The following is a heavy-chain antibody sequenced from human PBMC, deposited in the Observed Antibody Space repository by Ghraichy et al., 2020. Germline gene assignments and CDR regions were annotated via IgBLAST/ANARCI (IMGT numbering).Heavy chain of an antibody. CDR3: ARGFATVTTFAGGVTY. J-gene: IGHJ4*02. CDR1: GGSFSGYY. D-gene: IGHD4-17*01. CDR2: INHSGST. V-gene: IGHV4-34*01. Sequence: SETLSLTCAVYGGSFSGYYWSWIRQPPGKGLEWIGEINHSGSTNYNPSLKSRVTISVDTSKNQFSLKLSSVTAADTAVYYCARGFATVTTFAGGVTYWGQGTLVTVSS.